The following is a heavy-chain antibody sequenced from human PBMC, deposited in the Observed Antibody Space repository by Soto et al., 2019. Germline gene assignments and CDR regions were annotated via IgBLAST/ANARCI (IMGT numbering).Heavy chain of an antibody. D-gene: IGHD6-13*01. Sequence: QVQLQESGPGLVKPSGTLSLTCAVSGDSISGSNWWSWVRQSPGKGLEWIGEIYHSGNTNYNPSFKGRATISVDKSKNQFSLRLNSGTAADTAVYYCVRVVWGVPAPGTSGWFDPWGQGTLVTVSS. CDR2: IYHSGNT. J-gene: IGHJ5*02. V-gene: IGHV4-4*02. CDR1: GDSISGSNW. CDR3: VRVVWGVPAPGTSGWFDP.